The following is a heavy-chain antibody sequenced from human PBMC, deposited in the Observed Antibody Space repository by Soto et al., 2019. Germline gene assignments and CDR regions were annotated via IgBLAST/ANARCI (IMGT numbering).Heavy chain of an antibody. V-gene: IGHV4-31*03. D-gene: IGHD6-19*01. CDR1: GGSISSGGYY. CDR2: IYYSGST. J-gene: IGHJ4*02. Sequence: QVQLQESGPGLVKPSQTLSLTCTVSGGSISSGGYYWSWILQHPGKGLEWIGYIYYSGSTYYNPSLKSRVTISVDTSKNQFSLKLSSVTAADTAVYYCARDLVGSSGVDYWGQGTLVTVSS. CDR3: ARDLVGSSGVDY.